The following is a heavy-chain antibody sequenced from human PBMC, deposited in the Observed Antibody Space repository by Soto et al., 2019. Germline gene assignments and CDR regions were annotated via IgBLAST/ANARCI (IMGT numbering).Heavy chain of an antibody. J-gene: IGHJ6*02. V-gene: IGHV1-3*01. CDR2: INAGNGNT. CDR3: AGEYCSGGSCPLYYGMDV. Sequence: ASVKVSCKASGDTFTSYPMHWLRQAPGQRLEWMGWINAGNGNTKYSQKFQGRVTITRDTSASTAYMELSSLRSEDTAVYYCAGEYCSGGSCPLYYGMDVWGQGTTVTVSS. CDR1: GDTFTSYP. D-gene: IGHD2-15*01.